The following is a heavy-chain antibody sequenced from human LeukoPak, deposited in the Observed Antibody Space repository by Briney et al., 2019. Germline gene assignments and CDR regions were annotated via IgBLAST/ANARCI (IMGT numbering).Heavy chain of an antibody. J-gene: IGHJ1*01. CDR1: GGTFSSYA. CDR3: ARNIAAAGPTQH. D-gene: IGHD6-13*01. V-gene: IGHV1-69*13. Sequence: ASVKVSCKASGGTFSSYAISWVRQAPGQGLEWMGGIIPIFGTANYAQKFQGRVTITADESTSTAYMELSSLRSEDTAVYYCARNIAAAGPTQHWGQGPLVTVSS. CDR2: IIPIFGTA.